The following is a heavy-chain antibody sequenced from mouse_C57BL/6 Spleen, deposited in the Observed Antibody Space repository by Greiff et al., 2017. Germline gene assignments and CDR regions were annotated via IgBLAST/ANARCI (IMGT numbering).Heavy chain of an antibody. CDR1: GFTFSDYG. D-gene: IGHD2-4*01. V-gene: IGHV5-17*01. CDR3: ARKDDYDGYYFDY. J-gene: IGHJ2*01. Sequence: EVMLVASGGGLVKPGGSLKLSCAASGFTFSDYGMHWVRQAPEKGLEWVAYISSGSSTIYYADTVKGRFTISRDNAKNTLFLQMTSLRSEDTAMYYCARKDDYDGYYFDYWGQGTTLTVSS. CDR2: ISSGSSTI.